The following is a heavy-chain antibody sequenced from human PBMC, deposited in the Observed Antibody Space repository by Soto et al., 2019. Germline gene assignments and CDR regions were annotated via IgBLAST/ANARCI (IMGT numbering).Heavy chain of an antibody. V-gene: IGHV2-5*02. CDR1: GFSLDTWGVG. J-gene: IGHJ4*02. D-gene: IGHD3-16*01. Sequence: QITLKESGPTLVRPTQTLTLTCTVSGFSLDTWGVGVGWIRQPPGKAPEWIALIYCDDDKRYSPSLKNRLTITKDTSKNHVVLTVTNMDPVDTVTYYCARALGSWGSYYFDHWGQGTLVTVSS. CDR3: ARALGSWGSYYFDH. CDR2: IYCDDDK.